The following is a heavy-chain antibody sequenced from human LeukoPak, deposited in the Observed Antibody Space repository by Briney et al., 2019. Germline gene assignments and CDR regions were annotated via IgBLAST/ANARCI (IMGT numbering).Heavy chain of an antibody. CDR3: VRDFTSYCTGGSCYSGIDH. D-gene: IGHD2-15*01. CDR2: ISTYTGNT. J-gene: IGHJ4*02. Sequence: ASVMVSFKASGYTFTSYGSSWVRQAPGQGLEWMGWISTYTGNTYYPQKHQGRVTMTTDTSTSTAYMELRSLTSDDTAVYYCVRDFTSYCTGGSCYSGIDHWGQGTLVTVSS. V-gene: IGHV1-18*01. CDR1: GYTFTSYG.